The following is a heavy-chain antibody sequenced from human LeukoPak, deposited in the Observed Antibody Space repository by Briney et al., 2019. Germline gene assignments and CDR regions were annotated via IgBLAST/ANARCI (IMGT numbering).Heavy chain of an antibody. CDR3: ARGSRELYYFDY. D-gene: IGHD1-7*01. CDR2: IYYSGST. CDR1: GGSISSYY. V-gene: IGHV4-59*01. Sequence: SETLSPTCTVSGGSISSYYWSWIRQPPGKGLEWIGYIYYSGSTKYNPSLKSRVTISVDASKTQFSLKLNSVTAADTAVYYCARGSRELYYFDYWGQGTLVTVSS. J-gene: IGHJ4*02.